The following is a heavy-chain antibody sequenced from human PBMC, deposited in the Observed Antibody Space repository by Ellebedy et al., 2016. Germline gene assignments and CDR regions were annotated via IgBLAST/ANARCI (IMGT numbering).Heavy chain of an antibody. CDR2: IFTSGSF. CDR1: GGSVSSYF. CDR3: ARVHCSITTCDYYYMDV. J-gene: IGHJ6*03. V-gene: IGHV4-4*07. Sequence: SETLSLTCTVSGGSVSSYFWSWIRQPAGKGLEWIGRIFTSGSFNYNPSLMSRVTMSVVTSKNQISLRLNSVTTADTAVYYCARVHCSITTCDYYYMDVWGKGTTVTVS. D-gene: IGHD1-1*01.